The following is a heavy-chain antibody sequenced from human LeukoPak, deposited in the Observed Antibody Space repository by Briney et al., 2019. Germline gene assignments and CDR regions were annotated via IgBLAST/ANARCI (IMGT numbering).Heavy chain of an antibody. CDR2: ISSSSSYI. J-gene: IGHJ4*02. D-gene: IGHD5-24*01. CDR3: ARAKRFIVEMATPFDY. CDR1: GFTFSSYS. V-gene: IGHV3-21*01. Sequence: GGSLRLSCAASGFTFSSYSMNWVRQAPGKELEWVSSISSSSSYIYYADSVKGRFTTSRDNAKNSLYLQMNSLRAEDTAVYYCARAKRFIVEMATPFDYWGQGTLVTVSS.